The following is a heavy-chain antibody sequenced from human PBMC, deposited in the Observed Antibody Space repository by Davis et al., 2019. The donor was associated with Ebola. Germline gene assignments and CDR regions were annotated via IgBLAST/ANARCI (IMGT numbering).Heavy chain of an antibody. CDR2: ISWNSGSI. D-gene: IGHD3-16*02. J-gene: IGHJ4*02. Sequence: GGSLRLSCAASGFTFDDYAMHWVRQAPGKGLEWVSGISWNSGSIGYADSVKGRFTISRDNAKNSLYLQMNSLRDEDTAVYYCAYQGVICYWGQGTLVTVSS. CDR1: GFTFDDYA. CDR3: AYQGVICY. V-gene: IGHV3-9*01.